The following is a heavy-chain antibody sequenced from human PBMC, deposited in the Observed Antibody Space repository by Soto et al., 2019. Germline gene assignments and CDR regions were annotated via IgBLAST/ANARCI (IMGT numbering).Heavy chain of an antibody. J-gene: IGHJ4*02. CDR1: GGSFSGYY. Sequence: SETLSLTCAVYGGSFSGYYWGRIRQPPGKGLEWIGSIYYSGSTYYNPSLKSRVTISVDTSKNQFSLKLSSVTAADTAVYYCARQRYYYGSGTYGDIDYWGQGTLVTVSS. D-gene: IGHD3-10*01. CDR3: ARQRYYYGSGTYGDIDY. V-gene: IGHV4-39*01. CDR2: IYYSGST.